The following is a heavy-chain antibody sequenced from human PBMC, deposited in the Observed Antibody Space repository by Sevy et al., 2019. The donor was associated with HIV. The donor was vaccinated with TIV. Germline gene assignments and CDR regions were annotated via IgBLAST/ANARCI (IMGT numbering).Heavy chain of an antibody. CDR3: AKEFCSGATCPGDYYYYGMDV. V-gene: IGHV3-23*01. CDR1: EFTFSSYA. J-gene: IGHJ6*02. D-gene: IGHD2-15*01. CDR2: ISGSGRFT. Sequence: GGSLRLSCSASEFTFSSYAMSWVRQAPGKGLEWVSSISGSGRFTYYDDFAEGRFMIARDNSKNTLSVQMNSLRAENTAVYYCAKEFCSGATCPGDYYYYGMDVWGQGTTVTVSS.